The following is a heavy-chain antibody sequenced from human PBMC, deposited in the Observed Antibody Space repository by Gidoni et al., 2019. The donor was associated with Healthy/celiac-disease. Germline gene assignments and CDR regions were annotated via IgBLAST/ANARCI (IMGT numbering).Heavy chain of an antibody. V-gene: IGHV3-23*04. J-gene: IGHJ4*02. CDR3: AKDALGGYSYVSNGAFDY. CDR2: ISGSGGST. D-gene: IGHD5-18*01. CDR1: GFTFSSYA. Sequence: EVQLVESGGGLVQPGGSLRLSCAASGFTFSSYAMGWVRQAPGKGLEWVSSISGSGGSTYYADSVKGRFTISRDNSKNTLYLQMNSLRAEDTAVYYCAKDALGGYSYVSNGAFDYWGQGTLVTVSS.